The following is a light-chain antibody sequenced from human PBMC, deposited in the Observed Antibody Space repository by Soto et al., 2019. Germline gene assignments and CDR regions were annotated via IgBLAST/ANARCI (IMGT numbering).Light chain of an antibody. J-gene: IGLJ2*01. CDR2: EVT. V-gene: IGLV2-8*01. CDR3: SSYGGSNNLL. Sequence: QSVLTQPPSASGSPGQSVTISCTGTSSDIGGYYYVSWYQQHPGKAPKLILYEVTKRPSGVPDRFSGSKSGNTASLTVSGLQAEDEAEYYCSSYGGSNNLLFGGGTKLTVL. CDR1: SSDIGGYYY.